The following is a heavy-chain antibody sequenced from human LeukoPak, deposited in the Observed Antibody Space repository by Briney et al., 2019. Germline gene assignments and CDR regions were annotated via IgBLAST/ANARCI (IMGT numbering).Heavy chain of an antibody. D-gene: IGHD3-10*01. Sequence: ASVKVSCKASGYTFTSYDINWVRQATGQGLEWMGWMNPNSGNTGYAQKFQGRVTMTRKTSISTAYMELSSLRSEDTAVYYCAIITMVRGVKTRHDYWGQGTLVTVSS. CDR3: AIITMVRGVKTRHDY. V-gene: IGHV1-8*01. CDR1: GYTFTSYD. J-gene: IGHJ4*02. CDR2: MNPNSGNT.